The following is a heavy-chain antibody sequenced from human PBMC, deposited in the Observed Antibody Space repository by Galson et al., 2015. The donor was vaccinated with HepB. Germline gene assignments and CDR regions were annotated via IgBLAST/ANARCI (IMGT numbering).Heavy chain of an antibody. J-gene: IGHJ6*03. Sequence: SLRLSCAASGFTFSGSAMHWVRQASGKGLEWVGRIRSKADSYATAYAASVKGRFTISRDDSKNTAYLQMNSLKTEDTAVYYCTRHELRFFMDVWGKGTTVTVSS. D-gene: IGHD3-3*01. CDR2: IRSKADSYAT. CDR1: GFTFSGSA. V-gene: IGHV3-73*01. CDR3: TRHELRFFMDV.